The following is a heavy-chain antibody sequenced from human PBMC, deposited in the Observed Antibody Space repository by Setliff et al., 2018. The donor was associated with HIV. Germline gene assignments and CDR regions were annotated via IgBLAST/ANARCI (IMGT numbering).Heavy chain of an antibody. Sequence: ASVKVSCKASGYTFTSYDINWVRQATGQGLEWMGWMNPNSGNTGYAQKFQGRVTITRNTSISTAYMELSSLRSEDTAVYYCARESEVGAGWYFDLWGRGTLVTSPQ. CDR1: GYTFTSYD. V-gene: IGHV1-8*03. D-gene: IGHD1-26*01. J-gene: IGHJ2*01. CDR2: MNPNSGNT. CDR3: ARESEVGAGWYFDL.